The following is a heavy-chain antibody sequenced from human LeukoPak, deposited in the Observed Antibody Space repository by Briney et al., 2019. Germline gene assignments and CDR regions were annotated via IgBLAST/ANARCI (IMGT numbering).Heavy chain of an antibody. J-gene: IGHJ4*02. CDR3: ARGRRRGVVTAIGPFDY. D-gene: IGHD2-21*02. CDR1: GGSFSGYY. Sequence: SETLSLTCAVYGGSFSGYYWSWIRQPPGKGLEWSGEINHSGSTNYNPSLKSRVTISVDTSKNQFSLKLSSVTAADTAVYYCARGRRRGVVTAIGPFDYWGQGTLVTVSS. CDR2: INHSGST. V-gene: IGHV4-34*01.